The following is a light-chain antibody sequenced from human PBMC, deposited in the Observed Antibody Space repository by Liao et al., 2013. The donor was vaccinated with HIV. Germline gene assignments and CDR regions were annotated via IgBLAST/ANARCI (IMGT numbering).Light chain of an antibody. J-gene: IGLJ2*01. CDR1: NIGSKT. CDR3: QAWASGVV. CDR2: YDI. Sequence: SYELTQPPSVSVAPGKTARIACGGNNIGSKTVHWYQQKPGQAPVLVIYYDIDRPSGIPERFSGSNSGNTATLTISGTQPMDEADYYCQAWASGVVFGGGTKLTVL. V-gene: IGLV3-21*01.